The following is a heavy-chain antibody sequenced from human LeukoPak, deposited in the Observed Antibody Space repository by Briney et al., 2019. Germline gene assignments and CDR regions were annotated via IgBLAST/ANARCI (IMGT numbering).Heavy chain of an antibody. D-gene: IGHD3-22*01. V-gene: IGHV3-48*01. CDR1: GFTFSSYS. CDR3: ARSSMYDSSVYPQP. J-gene: IGHJ5*02. Sequence: GGSLRLSCAASGFTFSSYSMNWVRQAPGKGLEWVSYISSSSSTIYYADSVKGRFTISRDNAKNSLYLQMNSLRAEDTAVYYCARSSMYDSSVYPQPWGQGTLVTVSS. CDR2: ISSSSSTI.